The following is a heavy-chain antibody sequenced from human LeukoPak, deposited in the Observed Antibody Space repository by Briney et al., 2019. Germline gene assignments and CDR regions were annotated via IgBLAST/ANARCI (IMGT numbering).Heavy chain of an antibody. J-gene: IGHJ6*03. D-gene: IGHD6-19*01. CDR1: GFTFSSYW. CDR3: AGSGWYGPKDYYYYYYMDV. Sequence: GGSLRLSCAASGFTFSSYWMSWVRQAPGKGLEWVANIKQDGSEKYYVDSVKGRFTISRDNARNSLYLQMNSLRAEGTAVYYCAGSGWYGPKDYYYYYYMDVWGKGTTVTVSS. V-gene: IGHV3-7*01. CDR2: IKQDGSEK.